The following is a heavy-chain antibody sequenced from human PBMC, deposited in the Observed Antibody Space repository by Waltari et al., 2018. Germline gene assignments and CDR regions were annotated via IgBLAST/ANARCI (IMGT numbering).Heavy chain of an antibody. J-gene: IGHJ4*02. Sequence: QVQLVQSGAEVKKPGSSVKVSCKASGGTFSSYAISWVRQAPGQGLEWRGGIIPIFGTANDAQKFQGRVTITADESTSTAYMELSSLRSEDTAVYYCARDLLYSSGWHMVGPFDYWGQGTLVTVSS. CDR2: IIPIFGTA. V-gene: IGHV1-69*13. D-gene: IGHD6-19*01. CDR3: ARDLLYSSGWHMVGPFDY. CDR1: GGTFSSYA.